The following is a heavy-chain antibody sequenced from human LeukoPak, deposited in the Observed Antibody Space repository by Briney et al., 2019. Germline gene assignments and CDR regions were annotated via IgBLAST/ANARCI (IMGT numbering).Heavy chain of an antibody. Sequence: GASVKVSCKASGYTFTGYYMHWVRQAPGQGLEWMGRINPNSGGTNYAQKFQGRVTITRDTSISTAYMELSRLRSDDTAVYYCARDRGAAALPGYWGQGTLVTVSS. D-gene: IGHD6-13*01. CDR1: GYTFTGYY. CDR3: ARDRGAAALPGY. CDR2: INPNSGGT. J-gene: IGHJ4*02. V-gene: IGHV1-2*06.